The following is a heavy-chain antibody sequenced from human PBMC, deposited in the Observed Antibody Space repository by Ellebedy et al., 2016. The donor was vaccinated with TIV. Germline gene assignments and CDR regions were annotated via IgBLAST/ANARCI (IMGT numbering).Heavy chain of an antibody. J-gene: IGHJ4*02. CDR3: VTGTVGRGTPAY. CDR1: GLTFSSYA. CDR2: ISYHGINK. D-gene: IGHD3-10*01. Sequence: GGSLRLSXADSGLTFSSYAMHWVRQAPGKGLEWVAVISYHGINKDYADSVKGRFTISRDNSKNTLYLQMNSLRAEDTAVYYCVTGTVGRGTPAYWGQGTPVTVSS. V-gene: IGHV3-30-3*01.